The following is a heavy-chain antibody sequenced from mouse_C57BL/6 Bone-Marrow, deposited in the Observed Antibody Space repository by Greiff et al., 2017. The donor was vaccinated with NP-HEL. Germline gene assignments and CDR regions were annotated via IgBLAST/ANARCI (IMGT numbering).Heavy chain of an antibody. Sequence: EVQRVESGPVLVKPGASVKMSCKASGYTFTDYYMNWVKQSHGKSLEWIGVINPYNGGTSYNQKFKGKATLTVDKSSSTAYMELNSLTSEDSAVYYCARETTVVSDYWGQGTTLTVSS. D-gene: IGHD1-1*01. J-gene: IGHJ2*01. CDR2: INPYNGGT. V-gene: IGHV1-19*01. CDR1: GYTFTDYY. CDR3: ARETTVVSDY.